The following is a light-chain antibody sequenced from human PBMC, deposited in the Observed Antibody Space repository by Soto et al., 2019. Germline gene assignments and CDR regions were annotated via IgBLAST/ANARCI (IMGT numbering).Light chain of an antibody. J-gene: IGLJ2*01. Sequence: QSVLTQPPSASGSPGQSVTISCTGTSSDVGGYDYVSWYQQHPGKAPKLMIYEVSKWPSGVPDRFSGSRSGNTASLTVSGLPAEDEADYYCSSYAGSNNLVFGGGTKLTVL. CDR1: SSDVGGYDY. CDR3: SSYAGSNNLV. V-gene: IGLV2-8*01. CDR2: EVS.